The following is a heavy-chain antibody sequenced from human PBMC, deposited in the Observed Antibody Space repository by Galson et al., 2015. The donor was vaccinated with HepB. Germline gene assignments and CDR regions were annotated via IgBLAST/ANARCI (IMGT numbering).Heavy chain of an antibody. CDR3: ARLPGRRTRACDC. D-gene: IGHD2-2*01. CDR2: IYPGDSDT. CDR1: GYSFTSYW. Sequence: QSGAEVKKPGESLKISCKGSGYSFTSYWIGWVRQMPGKGLEWMGIIYPGDSDTRYSPSFQGPVTISPDKPITTADLQWSSLKASDTAMYYCARLPGRRTRACDCWGQGTLVTVSS. V-gene: IGHV5-51*01. J-gene: IGHJ4*02.